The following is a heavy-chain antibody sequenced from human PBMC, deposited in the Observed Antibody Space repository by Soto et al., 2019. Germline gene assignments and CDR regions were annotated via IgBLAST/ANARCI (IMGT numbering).Heavy chain of an antibody. CDR1: GGPIGDYDGD. CDR3: ARGDGSYYDY. CDR2: IYYSGST. J-gene: IGHJ4*02. D-gene: IGHD1-26*01. Sequence: PSETMSLRCTVSGGPIGDYDGDLRWVRQPPGTGLEWIGYIYYSGSTYYNPSLKSRVTISVDTSKNQFSLKLSSVTAADTAVYYCARGDGSYYDYSGEGALVTVSS. V-gene: IGHV4-30-4*01.